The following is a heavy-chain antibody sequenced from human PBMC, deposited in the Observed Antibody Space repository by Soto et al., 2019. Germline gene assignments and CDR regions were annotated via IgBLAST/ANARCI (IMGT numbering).Heavy chain of an antibody. D-gene: IGHD3-10*01. CDR1: GFSLSTSGMC. J-gene: IGHJ6*03. CDR2: IDWDDDK. CDR3: ARMRLGDYYGSGSFSGPKKYYYYMDV. V-gene: IGHV2-70*11. Sequence: GSGPTLVNPTQTLTLTCTFSGFSLSTSGMCVSWIRQPPGKALEWLARIDWDDDKYYSTSLKTRLTISKDTSKNQVVLTMTNMDPVDTATYYCARMRLGDYYGSGSFSGPKKYYYYMDVWGKGTRSPSP.